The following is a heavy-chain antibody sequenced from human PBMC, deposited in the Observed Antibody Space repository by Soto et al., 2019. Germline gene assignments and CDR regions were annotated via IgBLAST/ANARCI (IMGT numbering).Heavy chain of an antibody. D-gene: IGHD3-22*01. J-gene: IGHJ5*02. CDR2: IYYSGST. Sequence: SETLSLTCTVSGGSISSGDYYWSWIRQPPGKGLEWIGYIYYSGSTYYNPSLKSRVTISVDTSKNQFSLKLSSVTAADTAVYYCARDNPHYYDSSGAGNGGLFDPWGQGTLVTVSS. CDR1: GGSISSGDYY. CDR3: ARDNPHYYDSSGAGNGGLFDP. V-gene: IGHV4-30-4*01.